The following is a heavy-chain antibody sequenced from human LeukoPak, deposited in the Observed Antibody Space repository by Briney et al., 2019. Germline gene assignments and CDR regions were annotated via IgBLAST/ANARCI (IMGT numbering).Heavy chain of an antibody. D-gene: IGHD3-9*01. Sequence: SVKVSCKASGGTFSSYAISWVRQAPGQGLEWMGRIIPILGIANYAQKFQGRVTITADKPTSTAYMELSSLRSEDTAVYYCARDYEDYDILTGSPPIWGQGTMVTVSS. CDR2: IIPILGIA. CDR1: GGTFSSYA. J-gene: IGHJ3*02. V-gene: IGHV1-69*04. CDR3: ARDYEDYDILTGSPPI.